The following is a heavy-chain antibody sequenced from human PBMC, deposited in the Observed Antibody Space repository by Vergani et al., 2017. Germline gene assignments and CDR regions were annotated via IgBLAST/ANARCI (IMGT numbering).Heavy chain of an antibody. CDR3: ASPRYQLLCRFGREAKPLYYYYYMDV. Sequence: EVQLVESGGGLVQPGGSLRLSCAASGFTFSSYSMNWVRQAPGKGLEWVSYISSSSSTIYYADSVKGRFTISRDNAKNSLYLQMNSLRAEDTAVYYCASPRYQLLCRFGREAKPLYYYYYMDVWGKGTTVTVSS. J-gene: IGHJ6*03. V-gene: IGHV3-48*04. D-gene: IGHD2-2*01. CDR2: ISSSSSTI. CDR1: GFTFSSYS.